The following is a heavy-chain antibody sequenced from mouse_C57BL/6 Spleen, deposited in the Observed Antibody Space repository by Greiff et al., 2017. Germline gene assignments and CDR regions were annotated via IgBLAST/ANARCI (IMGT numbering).Heavy chain of an antibody. J-gene: IGHJ2*01. CDR2: INPYNGGT. Sequence: EVKLMESGPVLVKPGASVKMSCKASGYTFTDYYMNWVKQSHGKSLEWIGVINPYNGGTSYNQKFKGKATLTVDKSSSTAYMGLNSLTSEDSAVYYCARGGGRMVTTGIDYWGQGTTLTVSS. CDR1: GYTFTDYY. CDR3: ARGGGRMVTTGIDY. D-gene: IGHD2-2*01. V-gene: IGHV1-19*01.